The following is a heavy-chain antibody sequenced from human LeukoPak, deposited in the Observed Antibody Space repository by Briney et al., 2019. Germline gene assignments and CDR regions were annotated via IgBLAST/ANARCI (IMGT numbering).Heavy chain of an antibody. V-gene: IGHV4-31*03. J-gene: IGHJ4*02. CDR3: ARATYYDDSSGPYQGYFDY. Sequence: SETLSLTCTVSGGSISSGGYYWSWIRQHPGKGLEWIGYIYYSGSTYYNPSLKSRVTISVDTSKNQFSLKLSSVTAADTAVYYCARATYYDDSSGPYQGYFDYWGQGTLVTVSS. CDR1: GGSISSGGYY. CDR2: IYYSGST. D-gene: IGHD3-22*01.